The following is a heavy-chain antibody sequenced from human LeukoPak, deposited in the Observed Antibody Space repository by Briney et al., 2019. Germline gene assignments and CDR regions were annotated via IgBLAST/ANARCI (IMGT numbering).Heavy chain of an antibody. Sequence: PSETLSLTCTVSGGSISSYYWSWIRQPPGKGLEWIGYIYYSGSTNYNPSLKSRVTISVDTYKNQFSLKLSSVTAADTAVYYCARVGSSTNGEIDYWGQGTLVTVSS. CDR1: GGSISSYY. V-gene: IGHV4-59*01. J-gene: IGHJ4*02. CDR3: ARVGSSTNGEIDY. D-gene: IGHD2-2*01. CDR2: IYYSGST.